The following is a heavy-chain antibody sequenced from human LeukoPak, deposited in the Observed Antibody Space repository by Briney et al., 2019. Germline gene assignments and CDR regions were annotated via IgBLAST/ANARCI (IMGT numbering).Heavy chain of an antibody. CDR2: ISSSGSTI. CDR3: AKGGYKQIGSFDY. Sequence: GGSLRLSCAASGFTFSSYEMNWVRQAPGKGLEWVSYISSSGSTIYYADSVKGRFTISRDNVKNSLYLQMNSLRAEDMALYYCAKGGYKQIGSFDYWGRGTLVTVSS. J-gene: IGHJ4*02. D-gene: IGHD5-24*01. CDR1: GFTFSSYE. V-gene: IGHV3-48*03.